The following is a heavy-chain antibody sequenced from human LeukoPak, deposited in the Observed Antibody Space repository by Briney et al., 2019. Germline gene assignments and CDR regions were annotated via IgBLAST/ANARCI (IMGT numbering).Heavy chain of an antibody. CDR2: IYYSGST. CDR1: GGSISSYY. CDR3: ARVSPPADTLPHFDY. D-gene: IGHD2-2*02. Sequence: SETLSLTCTVSGGSISSYYWSWIRQPPGKGLEWIGYIYYSGSTNYNPSLKSRVTISVDTSKNQFSLKLSSVTAADTAVYYCARVSPPADTLPHFDYRGQGTLVTVSS. J-gene: IGHJ4*02. V-gene: IGHV4-59*01.